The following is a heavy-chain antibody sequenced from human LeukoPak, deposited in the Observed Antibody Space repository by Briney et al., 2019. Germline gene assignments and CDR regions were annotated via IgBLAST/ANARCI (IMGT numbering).Heavy chain of an antibody. V-gene: IGHV3-7*01. CDR3: ATSRMIRGVTIHFDY. CDR1: LVSLSTYR. Sequence: GGSLRLSSAAPLVSLSTYRMSWVRQAPGKGLEWVANIKEEGSGKDSVDSGKARFTINRDNAKNSLYLKMSSVRAEDKAVYYCATSRMIRGVTIHFDYWGQGTLVTVSS. D-gene: IGHD3-10*01. J-gene: IGHJ4*02. CDR2: IKEEGSGK.